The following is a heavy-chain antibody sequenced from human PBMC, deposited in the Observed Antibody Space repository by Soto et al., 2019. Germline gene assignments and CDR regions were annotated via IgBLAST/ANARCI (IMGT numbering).Heavy chain of an antibody. CDR2: INHSGST. J-gene: IGHJ2*01. D-gene: IGHD2-15*01. CDR3: ARAVTHCSGGSCYWYFDL. Sequence: SETLFLTCAVYGGSFSGYYWSWIRQPPGKGLEWIGEINHSGSTNYNPSLKSRVTISVDTSKNQFSLKLSSVTAADTAVYYCARAVTHCSGGSCYWYFDLWGRGTLVTVSS. CDR1: GGSFSGYY. V-gene: IGHV4-34*01.